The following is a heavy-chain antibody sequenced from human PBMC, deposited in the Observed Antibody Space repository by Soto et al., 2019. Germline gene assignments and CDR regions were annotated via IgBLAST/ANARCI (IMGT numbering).Heavy chain of an antibody. V-gene: IGHV4-4*02. D-gene: IGHD1-26*01. CDR2: IYYSGST. J-gene: IGHJ4*02. CDR1: SGSISSSNW. CDR3: ARLARSYYFDY. Sequence: PSETLSLTCAVSSGSISSSNWWSWVRQHPGKGLEWIGDIYYSGSTTYNPSLKSRVTISVDTSKNQFSLKLSSVTAADTAVYYCARLARSYYFDYWGQGTLVTVSS.